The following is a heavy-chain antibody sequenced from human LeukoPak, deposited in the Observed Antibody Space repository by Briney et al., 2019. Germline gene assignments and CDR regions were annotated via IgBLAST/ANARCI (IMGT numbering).Heavy chain of an antibody. V-gene: IGHV4-34*01. J-gene: IGHJ4*02. CDR1: GGSFSGYY. D-gene: IGHD3-22*01. Sequence: PSETLSLTCAVYGGSFSGYYWSWIRQPPGKRLEWIGEINHSGSTNYNPSLKSRVTISVDTSKNQFSLKLSSVTAADTAVYYCARVLGNYCDSSGYLYYFDYWGQGTLVTVSS. CDR2: INHSGST. CDR3: ARVLGNYCDSSGYLYYFDY.